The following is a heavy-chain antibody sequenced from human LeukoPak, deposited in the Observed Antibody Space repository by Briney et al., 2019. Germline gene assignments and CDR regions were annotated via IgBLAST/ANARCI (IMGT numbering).Heavy chain of an antibody. J-gene: IGHJ4*02. D-gene: IGHD1-1*01. CDR3: AGSPNWNEAEYYFDH. Sequence: GGSLRLSCATSGFTFSSYSMNWVRRAPGTGLEWVSSISSGSDYIYYADSVKGRFTISRDNAKNSLYLQMNNLRTEDTAVYFCAGSPNWNEAEYYFDHWGPGTLVLVSS. V-gene: IGHV3-21*01. CDR2: ISSGSDYI. CDR1: GFTFSSYS.